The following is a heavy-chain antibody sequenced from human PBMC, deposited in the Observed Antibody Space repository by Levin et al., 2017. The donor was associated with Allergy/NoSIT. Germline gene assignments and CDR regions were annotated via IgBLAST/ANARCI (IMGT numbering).Heavy chain of an antibody. CDR1: GFTFSNAW. J-gene: IGHJ6*02. V-gene: IGHV3-15*01. CDR2: IKSKTDGGTT. CDR3: TTLTPHTAMDHYYYGMDG. D-gene: IGHD5-18*01. Sequence: GGSLRLSCAASGFTFSNAWMSWVRQAPGKGLEWVGRIKSKTDGGTTDYAAPVKGRFTISRDDSKNTLYLQMNSLKTEDTAVYYCTTLTPHTAMDHYYYGMDGWGQGTTVTVSS.